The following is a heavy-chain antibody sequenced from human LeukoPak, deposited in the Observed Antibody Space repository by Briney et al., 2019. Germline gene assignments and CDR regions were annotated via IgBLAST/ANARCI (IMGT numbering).Heavy chain of an antibody. CDR2: IYYSGST. Sequence: SETLSLTCTVSGGSISSYYWSWIRQPPGKGLEWIGYIYYSGSTNYNPSLKSRVTISVDTSKNQFSLKLSSVTAADTAVYYRARTYYGSGSYFDYWGQGTLVTVSS. CDR3: ARTYYGSGSYFDY. V-gene: IGHV4-59*01. CDR1: GGSISSYY. J-gene: IGHJ4*02. D-gene: IGHD3-10*01.